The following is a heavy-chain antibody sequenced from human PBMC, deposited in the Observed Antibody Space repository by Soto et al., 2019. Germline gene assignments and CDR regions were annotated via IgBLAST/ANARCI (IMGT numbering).Heavy chain of an antibody. V-gene: IGHV4-39*01. CDR1: GGSISSSTYY. CDR2: IYYSGST. Sequence: QLQLQESSPGLVKPSETLSLICTVSGGSISSSTYYWGWIRQPPGKGLEWIGNIYYSGSTYYNPSLKSRVTISVDTSKNQFSLKLSSVTAADTAMYFCARHARGSYYSRGQGTLVIVSS. CDR3: ARHARGSYYS. D-gene: IGHD2-15*01. J-gene: IGHJ4*02.